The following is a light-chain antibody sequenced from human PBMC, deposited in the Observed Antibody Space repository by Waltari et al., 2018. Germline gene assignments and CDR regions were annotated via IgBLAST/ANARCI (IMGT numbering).Light chain of an antibody. CDR1: QNINNW. Sequence: DIQMTQSPSTLSASVGDRVTITCRASQNINNWLAGYQQTPGRAPKLLIYEASSLESGVPSRCRGSGSGTLFTLTITSLQPDDVALYYCQQYKTFSRTFGQGTQVEIK. V-gene: IGKV1-5*01. CDR3: QQYKTFSRT. J-gene: IGKJ1*01. CDR2: EAS.